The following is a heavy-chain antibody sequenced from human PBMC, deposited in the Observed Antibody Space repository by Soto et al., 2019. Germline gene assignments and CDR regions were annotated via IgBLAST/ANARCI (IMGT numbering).Heavy chain of an antibody. J-gene: IGHJ4*02. CDR3: ARAGAALVRGSIGGFDY. D-gene: IGHD3-10*01. CDR2: INHSGTV. V-gene: IGHV4-34*01. CDR1: GGAFNGYY. Sequence: QVHLQQWGAGLLKPSETLSLTCAVNGGAFNGYYWTWIRQSPGKGLQWIGEINHSGTVDYNPSLKSRVTFSIATSKKQFSLTLPSVTAADTAVYSCARAGAALVRGSIGGFDYWGQGTLVTVSS.